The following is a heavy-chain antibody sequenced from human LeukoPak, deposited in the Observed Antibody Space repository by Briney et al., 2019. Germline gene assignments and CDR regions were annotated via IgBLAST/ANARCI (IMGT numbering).Heavy chain of an antibody. CDR1: GGSFSGYY. D-gene: IGHD1-26*01. V-gene: IGHV4-34*01. Sequence: PSETLSLTCAVYGGSFSGYYWSWIRQPPGKGLEWIGEINHSGSTNYNPSLKSRVSISVDTSKDQFSLKLSSVTAADTAVYYCARGRRGSYYGGNWFDPWGQGTLVTVSS. CDR3: ARGRRGSYYGGNWFDP. J-gene: IGHJ5*02. CDR2: INHSGST.